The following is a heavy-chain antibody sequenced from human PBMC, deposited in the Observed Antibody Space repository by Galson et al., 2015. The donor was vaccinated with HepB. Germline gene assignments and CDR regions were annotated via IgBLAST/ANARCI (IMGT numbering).Heavy chain of an antibody. D-gene: IGHD3-9*01. CDR3: ASSHDILAAYGFDY. CDR2: INTNTGNP. CDR1: GYTFTSYA. V-gene: IGHV7-4-1*02. Sequence: SVKVSCKASGYTFTSYAMNWVRQAPGQGLEWMGWINTNTGNPTYAQGFTGRFVFSLDTSVSTAYLQISSLKAEDTAVYYCASSHDILAAYGFDYCVQGTLVTVSS. J-gene: IGHJ4*02.